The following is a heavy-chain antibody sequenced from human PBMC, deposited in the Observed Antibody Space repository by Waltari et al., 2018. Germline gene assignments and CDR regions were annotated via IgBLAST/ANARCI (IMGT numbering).Heavy chain of an antibody. D-gene: IGHD3-3*01. CDR3: ATTPEDDFWSGLDY. CDR2: ISAYNGNT. Sequence: QFHLLQSGAEVKKPGASVKVSCTASASTFPSYGISSARPAPGQGLECMGWISAYNGNTNYAQKRQGRVTMTTDTSTSTAYMELRSLRSDDTAVYYCATTPEDDFWSGLDYWGQGTLVTVSS. V-gene: IGHV1-18*01. CDR1: ASTFPSYG. J-gene: IGHJ4*02.